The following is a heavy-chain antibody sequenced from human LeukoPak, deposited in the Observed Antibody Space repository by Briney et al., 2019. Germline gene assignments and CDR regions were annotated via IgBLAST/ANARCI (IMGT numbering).Heavy chain of an antibody. V-gene: IGHV3-23*01. CDR3: ARDQWLVPQGHFDY. Sequence: PGGSLRLSCAASGFTFSSYAMSWVRQAPGKGLEWVSAISGSGGSTYYADSVKGRFTISRDNSKNTLYLQMNSLRADDTALYYCARDQWLVPQGHFDYWGQGTLVTVSS. J-gene: IGHJ4*02. CDR2: ISGSGGST. D-gene: IGHD6-19*01. CDR1: GFTFSSYA.